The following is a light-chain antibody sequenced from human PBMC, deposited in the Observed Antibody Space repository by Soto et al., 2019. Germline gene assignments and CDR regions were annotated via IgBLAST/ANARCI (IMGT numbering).Light chain of an antibody. Sequence: DIQMTQSPSSLSASVGDRVTITCRAKQSISSYLNWYQQKPGKAPKLLIYAASSLQSGVPSRFSGSRSGPDFTLTISSLQPEDFATYDCQQSYSTPYTFGQGTKLDIK. J-gene: IGKJ2*01. CDR2: AAS. CDR1: QSISSY. V-gene: IGKV1-39*01. CDR3: QQSYSTPYT.